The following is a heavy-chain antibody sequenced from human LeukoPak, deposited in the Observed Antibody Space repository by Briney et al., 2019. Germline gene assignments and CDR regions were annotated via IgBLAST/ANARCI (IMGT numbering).Heavy chain of an antibody. CDR1: GYSLTELS. Sequence: ASVKVSCKVSGYSLTELSMHWVRQAPGRGLEWMGGFDPDDGETPLFAQKFQGRVSMTEDTSTDTAYMELSSLSSEDTAVYYCATGTIYCSSCSGDYWGQGTLVTVSS. J-gene: IGHJ4*02. V-gene: IGHV1-24*01. CDR2: FDPDDGET. D-gene: IGHD2-2*01. CDR3: ATGTIYCSSCSGDY.